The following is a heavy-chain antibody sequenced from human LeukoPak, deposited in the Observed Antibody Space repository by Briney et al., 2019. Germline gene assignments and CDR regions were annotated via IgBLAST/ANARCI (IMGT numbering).Heavy chain of an antibody. Sequence: GGSLRLSCAASGFTFSSYWMHWARQAPGKGLVWVSRINTDGSSTSYAGSVKGRFTISRDNAKNTLYLQMNSLRAEDTAVYYCARGIGWPYFDYWGQGTLVTVSS. J-gene: IGHJ4*02. CDR1: GFTFSSYW. D-gene: IGHD5-24*01. CDR2: INTDGSST. V-gene: IGHV3-74*01. CDR3: ARGIGWPYFDY.